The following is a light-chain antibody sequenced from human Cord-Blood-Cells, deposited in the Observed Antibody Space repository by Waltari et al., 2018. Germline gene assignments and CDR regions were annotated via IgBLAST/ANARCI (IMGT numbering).Light chain of an antibody. CDR1: SSDVGGYNY. J-gene: IGLJ3*02. CDR3: CSYAGSYTYWV. CDR2: DVS. V-gene: IGLV2-11*01. Sequence: QSALTQPRSVSGSPGQSVTISCTGTSSDVGGYNYVSWYQHHPGKAPKIMIYDVSKRPSGVPYRFSGSKSGNTASLTISGLQAEDEADYYCCSYAGSYTYWVFGGGTKLTVL.